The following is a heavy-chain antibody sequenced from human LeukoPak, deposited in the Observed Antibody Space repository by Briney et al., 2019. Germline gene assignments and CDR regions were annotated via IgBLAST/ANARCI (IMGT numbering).Heavy chain of an antibody. J-gene: IGHJ4*02. V-gene: IGHV4-59*02. CDR2: TYKIGTT. CDR1: GDSVTGYY. CDR3: VIGVGWQPDY. D-gene: IGHD2-15*01. Sequence: TPSETLSLTCTVFGDSVTGYYLNWVRQPPGKGLEWIGHTYKIGTTNYNPSLKSRLTISADTSKNQFSLKLRSVTAADTAVYYCVIGVGWQPDYWGRGALVTVSS.